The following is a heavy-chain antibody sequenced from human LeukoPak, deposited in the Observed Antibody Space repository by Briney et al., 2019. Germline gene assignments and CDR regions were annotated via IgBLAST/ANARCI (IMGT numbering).Heavy chain of an antibody. CDR3: AREGSATYGPYYFNY. V-gene: IGHV4-59*12. CDR1: GGSISSYY. CDR2: IYYSGST. Sequence: SETLSLTCTVSGGSISSYYWSWIRQPPGKGLEWIGYIYYSGSTNYNPSLKSRVTMSLDTSKNQFSLKLSSVTAADTAVYYCAREGSATYGPYYFNYWGQGTLVTVSS. J-gene: IGHJ4*02. D-gene: IGHD4-17*01.